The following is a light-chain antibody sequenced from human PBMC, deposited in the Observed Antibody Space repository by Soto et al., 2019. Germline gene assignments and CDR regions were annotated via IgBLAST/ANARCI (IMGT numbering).Light chain of an antibody. CDR3: HQYGGSPTWT. CDR2: GTS. CDR1: QSVSSSY. J-gene: IGKJ1*01. V-gene: IGKV3-20*01. Sequence: EIVLTQSPGTLSLSPGERATLSCRASQSVSSSYLAWYQQKPGQAPRLLIYGTSSRATGIPDRFSGSGSGTDFSLTISRLEPDDFAVYYCHQYGGSPTWTFGQGTKEEIK.